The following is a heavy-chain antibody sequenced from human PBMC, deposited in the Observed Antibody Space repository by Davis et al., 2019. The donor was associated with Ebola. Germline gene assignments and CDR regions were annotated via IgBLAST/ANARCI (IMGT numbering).Heavy chain of an antibody. V-gene: IGHV3-74*01. CDR1: GFTFSSYW. CDR3: ARDPEYYDFWSGYYHYYYGMDV. CDR2: INSDGSST. D-gene: IGHD3-3*01. Sequence: HTGGSLRLSCAASGFTFSSYWMHWVRQAPGKGLVWVSRINSDGSSTSYADSVKGRFTISRDNAKNSLYLQMNSLRAEDTAVYYCARDPEYYDFWSGYYHYYYGMDVWGQGTTVTVSS. J-gene: IGHJ6*02.